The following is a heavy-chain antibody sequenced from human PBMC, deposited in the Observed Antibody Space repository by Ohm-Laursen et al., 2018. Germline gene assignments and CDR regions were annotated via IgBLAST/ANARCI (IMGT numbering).Heavy chain of an antibody. Sequence: SVTASCKASGYTFTSYDINWVRQATGHGLEWMGWMNPNSGNTGYAQKFQGRVTMTRNTSLSTAYMELSSLRSEDTAVYYCARGRVGATSMGSYWGQGTVVTVSS. V-gene: IGHV1-8*01. CDR2: MNPNSGNT. CDR3: ARGRVGATSMGSY. D-gene: IGHD1-26*01. J-gene: IGHJ4*02. CDR1: GYTFTSYD.